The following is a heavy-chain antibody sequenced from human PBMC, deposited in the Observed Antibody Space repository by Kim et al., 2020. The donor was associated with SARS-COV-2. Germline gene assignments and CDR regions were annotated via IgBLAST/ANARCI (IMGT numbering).Heavy chain of an antibody. V-gene: IGHV4-39*01. CDR2: IYYSGST. CDR3: RFGSYVLGDAFDI. Sequence: SETLSLTCIVSGGSISSSSYYWGWIRQPPGKGLEWIGSIYYSGSTYYNPSLKSRVTISVDTSKNQFSLKLSSVTAADTAVYYCRFGSYVLGDAFDIWGQGTTVTVSS. J-gene: IGHJ3*02. D-gene: IGHD1-26*01. CDR1: GGSISSSSYY.